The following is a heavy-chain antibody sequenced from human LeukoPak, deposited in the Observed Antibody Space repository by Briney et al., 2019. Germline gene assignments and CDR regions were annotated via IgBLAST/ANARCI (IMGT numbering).Heavy chain of an antibody. V-gene: IGHV3-66*01. CDR2: IYSGGST. D-gene: IGHD6-13*01. CDR3: ARGQQPIDY. Sequence: GGSLRLSCAASGFTFSSYAMSWVRQAPGKGLEWVSVIYSGGSTYCADSVKGRFTISRDNSKNTLYLQMNSLRAEDTAVYYCARGQQPIDYWGQGTLVTVSS. CDR1: GFTFSSYA. J-gene: IGHJ4*02.